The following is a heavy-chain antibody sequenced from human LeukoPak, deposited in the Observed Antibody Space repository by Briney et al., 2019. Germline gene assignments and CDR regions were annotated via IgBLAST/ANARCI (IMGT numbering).Heavy chain of an antibody. D-gene: IGHD1-26*01. J-gene: IGHJ6*03. V-gene: IGHV3-30*02. CDR1: GFTFSSYG. Sequence: GGSLRLSCAASGFTFSSYGMHWVRQAPGKGLEWVAFMRYDGSNKYYADSVKGRFTISGDNSKNTLYLQMNSLRAEDTAVYYCAKDQEDSGSYAYYYYYYMDVWGKGTTVTVSS. CDR3: AKDQEDSGSYAYYYYYYMDV. CDR2: MRYDGSNK.